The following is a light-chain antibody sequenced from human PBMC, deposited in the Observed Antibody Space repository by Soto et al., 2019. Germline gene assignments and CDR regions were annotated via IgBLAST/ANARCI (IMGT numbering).Light chain of an antibody. CDR2: EVS. J-gene: IGLJ2*01. CDR1: SNDVGNYNL. CDR3: CSYAGRSTFVL. V-gene: IGLV2-23*02. Sequence: QSALTQPASVSGSPGQSITISCTGTSNDVGNYNLVSWYQQPPGEAPKLMIYEVSKRPSGVSNRFSGSKSGNTASLTISGLQAEDEADYYCCSYAGRSTFVLFGGGTKVTVL.